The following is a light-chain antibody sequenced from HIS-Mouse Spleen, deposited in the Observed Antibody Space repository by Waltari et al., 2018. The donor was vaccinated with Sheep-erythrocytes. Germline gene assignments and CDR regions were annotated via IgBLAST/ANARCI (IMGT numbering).Light chain of an antibody. V-gene: IGLV2-11*01. Sequence: QSALTQPRSVSGSPGQSVTISCTGTSSDVGGYNYVSWYQQHPGKAPKLMIYYVSKRPSGVPDRFSGSKSGNAASLTMSGLQAEDEADYYCCSYAGSYNHVFATGTKVTVL. CDR2: YVS. CDR1: SSDVGGYNY. CDR3: CSYAGSYNHV. J-gene: IGLJ1*01.